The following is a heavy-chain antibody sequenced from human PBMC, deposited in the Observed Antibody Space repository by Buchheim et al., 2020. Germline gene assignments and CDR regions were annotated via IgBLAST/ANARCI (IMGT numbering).Heavy chain of an antibody. J-gene: IGHJ4*02. Sequence: QVHLQESGPGLVKPSQILSLTCTVSGDSISSSPYYWTWIRQHPGRGLEWIGYIYYTGGTHYNSSLTSRITISMDTSKNQFSLNLASVTAADTAIYYCTRGSTGYFYWGQGIL. CDR3: TRGSTGYFY. V-gene: IGHV4-31*03. CDR1: GDSISSSPYY. D-gene: IGHD3-9*01. CDR2: IYYTGGT.